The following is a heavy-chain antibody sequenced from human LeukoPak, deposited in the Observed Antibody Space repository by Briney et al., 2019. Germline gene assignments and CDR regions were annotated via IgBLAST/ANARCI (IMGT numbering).Heavy chain of an antibody. Sequence: ASVKVSCKASGGTFSSYAISWVRQAPGQGLEWIGRIIPILGIANYAQKFQGRVTITADKSTSTAYMELSSLRSEDTAVYYCARGEEYYYDSSGYYYDWGQGTLVTVSS. D-gene: IGHD3-22*01. CDR3: ARGEEYYYDSSGYYYD. V-gene: IGHV1-69*04. CDR1: GGTFSSYA. J-gene: IGHJ4*02. CDR2: IIPILGIA.